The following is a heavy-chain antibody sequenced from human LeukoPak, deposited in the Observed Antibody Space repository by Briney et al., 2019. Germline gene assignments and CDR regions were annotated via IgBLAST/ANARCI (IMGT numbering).Heavy chain of an antibody. CDR1: GGSFSGYY. CDR2: INHSGST. J-gene: IGHJ5*02. D-gene: IGHD1-7*01. V-gene: IGHV4-34*01. CDR3: ARVGWNYYWFDP. Sequence: SETLSLTCAVYGGSFSGYYWSWIRQPPGKGLEWIGEINHSGSTNYNPSLKSRVTISVDTSKNQFSLKLSSVTAADTAVYYCARVGWNYYWFDPWGQGTLVTVSS.